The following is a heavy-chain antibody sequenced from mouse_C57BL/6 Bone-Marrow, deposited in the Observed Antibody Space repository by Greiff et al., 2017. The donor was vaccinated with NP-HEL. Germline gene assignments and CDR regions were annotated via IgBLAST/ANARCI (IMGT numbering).Heavy chain of an antibody. V-gene: IGHV1-52*01. CDR2: IDPSDSET. CDR3: ARSHYYGSSSHYFDY. CDR1: GYTFTSYW. Sequence: QVQLKQPGAELVRPGSSVKLSCKASGYTFTSYWMHWVKQRPIQGLEWIGNIDPSDSETHYNQKFKDKATLTVDKSSSTAYMQLSSLTSEDSAVYYCARSHYYGSSSHYFDYWGQGTTLTVSS. D-gene: IGHD1-1*01. J-gene: IGHJ2*01.